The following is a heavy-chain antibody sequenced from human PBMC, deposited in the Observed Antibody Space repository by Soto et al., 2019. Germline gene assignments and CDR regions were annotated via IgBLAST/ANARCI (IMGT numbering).Heavy chain of an antibody. V-gene: IGHV4-31*03. J-gene: IGHJ4*02. Sequence: SETLSLTCTVSGGSISSGGYYWSWIRQHPGKGLEWIGYIYYSGSTYYNPSLKSRVTISVDTSKNQFSLKLSSVTAADTAVYYCTTIYSYGYGVDYWGQGTLVTVSS. CDR3: TTIYSYGYGVDY. CDR2: IYYSGST. CDR1: GGSISSGGYY. D-gene: IGHD5-18*01.